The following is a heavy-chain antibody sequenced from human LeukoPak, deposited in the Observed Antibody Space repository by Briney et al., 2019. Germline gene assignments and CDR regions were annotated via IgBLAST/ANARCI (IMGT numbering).Heavy chain of an antibody. CDR2: ISGSGDST. J-gene: IGHJ5*02. CDR3: AKDSLNWFGESIS. Sequence: GGSLRLSCAASGFTFSSYGMSWVRQAPGKGLEWVSAISGSGDSTHYADSVKGRFTISRDNSKNTLYLQMNSLRAEDTAVYYCAKDSLNWFGESISWGQGTLVTVSS. CDR1: GFTFSSYG. D-gene: IGHD3-10*01. V-gene: IGHV3-23*01.